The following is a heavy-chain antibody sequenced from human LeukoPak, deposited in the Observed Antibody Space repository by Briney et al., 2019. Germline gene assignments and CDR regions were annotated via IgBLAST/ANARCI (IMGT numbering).Heavy chain of an antibody. V-gene: IGHV1-3*01. CDR1: GYTFTNYA. Sequence: ASVKVSCTASGYTFTNYALHWVRQAPGQRLEWMGWINSSNGNTKHSQKFQGRVTITRDTSGSTAYMYLSSLTSEDTAVYYCARIQGNSDWFPGYWGQGTLVTVSS. CDR2: INSSNGNT. J-gene: IGHJ4*02. CDR3: ARIQGNSDWFPGY. D-gene: IGHD3-9*01.